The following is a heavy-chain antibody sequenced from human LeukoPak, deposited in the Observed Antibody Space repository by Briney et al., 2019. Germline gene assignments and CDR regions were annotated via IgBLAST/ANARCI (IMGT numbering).Heavy chain of an antibody. Sequence: ASVKVSCKASGYTFTGYYMHWVRQAPGQGLEWMGRINPNSGGTNYAQKFQGRVTMTRDTSISTAYMELSRLRSDDTAVYYCARGDMIVVVTPYDYWGQGTLVTVSS. CDR3: ARGDMIVVVTPYDY. CDR2: INPNSGGT. D-gene: IGHD3-22*01. CDR1: GYTFTGYY. V-gene: IGHV1-2*06. J-gene: IGHJ4*02.